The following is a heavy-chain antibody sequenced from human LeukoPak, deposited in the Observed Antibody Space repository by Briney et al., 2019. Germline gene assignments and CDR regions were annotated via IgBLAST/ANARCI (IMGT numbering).Heavy chain of an antibody. D-gene: IGHD3-22*01. CDR1: GFTFSSYG. CDR2: IRYDGSNK. Sequence: PGGSLRLSCAASGFTFSSYGMHWVRQAPGKGLEWVAFIRYDGSNKYYADSVKGRFTISRDNSKNTLYLQMNSLRAEDTAVYYCAREWEYHYNRRRGAFDVWGRGTMVTVSS. V-gene: IGHV3-30*02. CDR3: AREWEYHYNRRRGAFDV. J-gene: IGHJ3*01.